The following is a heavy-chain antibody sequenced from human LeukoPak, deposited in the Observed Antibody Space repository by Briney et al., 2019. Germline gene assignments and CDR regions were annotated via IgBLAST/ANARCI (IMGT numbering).Heavy chain of an antibody. Sequence: PGGSLRLSCAASGFTFSSYSMNWVRQAPGKGLERVSSVSSSSTYIYYADSVKGRFTISRDNSKNTLYLQMNSLRAEDTAVYYCAKGLREGNYYYYYYMDVWGKGTTVTVSS. CDR2: VSSSSTYI. D-gene: IGHD1-26*01. J-gene: IGHJ6*03. CDR3: AKGLREGNYYYYYYMDV. V-gene: IGHV3-21*04. CDR1: GFTFSSYS.